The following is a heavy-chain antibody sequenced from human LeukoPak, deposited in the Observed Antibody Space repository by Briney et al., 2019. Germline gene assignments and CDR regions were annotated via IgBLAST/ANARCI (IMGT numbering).Heavy chain of an antibody. CDR2: INSDGSWT. D-gene: IGHD2/OR15-2a*01. Sequence: GGSLRLSCAASGNYRMHWVRQAPGKGLVWVSHINSDGSWTSYADSVKGRFTISKDNAKNTVYLQMNSLRAEDTAVYYCVSFYETYWGRGTLVTVSS. CDR1: GNYR. CDR3: VSFYETY. J-gene: IGHJ4*02. V-gene: IGHV3-74*01.